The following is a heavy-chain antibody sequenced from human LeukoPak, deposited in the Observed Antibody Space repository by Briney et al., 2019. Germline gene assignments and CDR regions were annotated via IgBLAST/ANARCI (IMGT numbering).Heavy chain of an antibody. CDR2: IYSGGST. V-gene: IGHV3-53*01. CDR3: ASPNSGYDSAGFDY. Sequence: GGSLRLSCAASGFTVSSNYMSWVRQAPGKGLEWVSVIYSGGSTYYADSVKGRFTISRDNSKNTLYPQMNSLRAEDTAVYYCASPNSGYDSAGFDYWGQGTLVTVSS. J-gene: IGHJ4*02. D-gene: IGHD5-12*01. CDR1: GFTVSSNY.